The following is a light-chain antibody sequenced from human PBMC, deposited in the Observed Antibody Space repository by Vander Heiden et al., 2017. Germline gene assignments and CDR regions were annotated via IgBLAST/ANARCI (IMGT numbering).Light chain of an antibody. V-gene: IGKV1-5*03. CDR2: KAS. Sequence: DIQMTQSPSTLSASVGDRVTITCRASQSISSWLAWYQQKPGKAPKLLIYKASSLESGVKSRFSGSGSGTELTLTSSSLQTDDFATYVCQQYNGHLFGQGTKVEIK. J-gene: IGKJ1*01. CDR1: QSISSW. CDR3: QQYNGHL.